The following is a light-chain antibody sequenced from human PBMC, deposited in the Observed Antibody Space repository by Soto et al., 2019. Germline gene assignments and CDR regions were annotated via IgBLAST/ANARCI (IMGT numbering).Light chain of an antibody. CDR2: EVN. CDR3: SLYISGSTYV. Sequence: QSVLTQPASVSGSPGQSITISCTGTTADVGAYDLVSWYQIHPGEAPKLIMYEVNTRPSGVPDRFSGSKSGSTASLTISGLQAEDEADYYCSLYISGSTYVFGTGTKVTVL. V-gene: IGLV2-14*01. CDR1: TADVGAYDL. J-gene: IGLJ1*01.